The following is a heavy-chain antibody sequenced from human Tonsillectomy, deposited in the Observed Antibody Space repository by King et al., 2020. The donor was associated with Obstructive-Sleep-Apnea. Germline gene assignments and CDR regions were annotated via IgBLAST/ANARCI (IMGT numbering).Heavy chain of an antibody. Sequence: VQLVESGGGVVQPGGSLRLSCAASGFTFRSYGMHWVRQAPGKGLEWVAFMKHDEGNKNYADSVKGRFTISRDNSKNTLFLQMSSLRAEDTAVYYCAKAYSSSYLYSAMDVSGTGTTLTVSS. V-gene: IGHV3-30*02. CDR2: MKHDEGNK. CDR3: AKAYSSSYLYSAMDV. CDR1: GFTFRSYG. D-gene: IGHD6-13*01. J-gene: IGHJ6*04.